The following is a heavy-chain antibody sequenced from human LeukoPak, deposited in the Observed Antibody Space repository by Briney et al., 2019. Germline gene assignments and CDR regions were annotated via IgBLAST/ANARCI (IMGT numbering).Heavy chain of an antibody. V-gene: IGHV4-59*01. D-gene: IGHD3-10*01. CDR2: IYYSGST. J-gene: IGHJ3*02. Sequence: PSETLSLTCTVSGGSISSYYWSWIRQPPGKGLEWIGYIYYSGSTNYNPSLKSRVTISVDTSKNQFSLKLSSVTAADTAVYYCARGSEGDAFDIRGQGTMVTVSS. CDR3: ARGSEGDAFDI. CDR1: GGSISSYY.